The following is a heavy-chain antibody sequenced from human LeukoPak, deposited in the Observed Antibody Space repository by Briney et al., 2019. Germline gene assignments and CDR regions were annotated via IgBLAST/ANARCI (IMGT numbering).Heavy chain of an antibody. D-gene: IGHD1-26*01. CDR1: GGSFSGYY. CDR2: INHSGST. CDR3: AREFKGGSYYRGAFDY. J-gene: IGHJ4*02. Sequence: SETLSLTCAVYGGSFSGYYWSWIRQPPGKGLEWIGEINHSGSTSYNPSLKSRVTMSVDTSKNQFSLKLSSVTAADTAVYYCAREFKGGSYYRGAFDYWGQGTLVTVSS. V-gene: IGHV4-34*01.